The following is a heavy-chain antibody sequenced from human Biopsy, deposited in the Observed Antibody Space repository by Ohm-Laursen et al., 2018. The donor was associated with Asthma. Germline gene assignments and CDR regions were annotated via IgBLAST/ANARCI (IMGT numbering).Heavy chain of an antibody. CDR2: IKHDGSEK. CDR1: GFTFGDYW. V-gene: IGHV3-7*01. J-gene: IGHJ6*02. Sequence: SLRLSCTASGFTFGDYWMSWVRQVPGKGLEWVANIKHDGSEKNHVDSLKGRFTISRDNAKNLLFLQMNSLRAEDTAVYYCARTFHFWSPYHAEHYQLWGRGTTVTVSS. D-gene: IGHD3-3*01. CDR3: ARTFHFWSPYHAEHYQL.